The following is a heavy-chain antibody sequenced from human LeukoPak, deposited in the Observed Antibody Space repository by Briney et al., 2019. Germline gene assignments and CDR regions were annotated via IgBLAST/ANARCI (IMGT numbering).Heavy chain of an antibody. Sequence: PSETLSLTCTVSDDSINSYYWSWIRQPPGKGLEWIGSIYYIGNSNYNPSLKSRVTISVDTSRNQFSLKVNSMTAADTAVYYCARDYGGNPGFFDSWGQGTLVTVSS. CDR3: ARDYGGNPGFFDS. J-gene: IGHJ4*02. CDR2: IYYIGNS. D-gene: IGHD4-23*01. V-gene: IGHV4-59*01. CDR1: DDSINSYY.